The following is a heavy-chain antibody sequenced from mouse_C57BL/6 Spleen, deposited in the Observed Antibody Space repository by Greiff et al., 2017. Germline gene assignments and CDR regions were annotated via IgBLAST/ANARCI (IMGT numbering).Heavy chain of an antibody. V-gene: IGHV1-64*01. CDR2: IHPNSGST. CDR1: GYTFTSYW. D-gene: IGHD2-5*01. J-gene: IGHJ4*01. CDR3: ARYDYSNYDYYAMDY. Sequence: QVQLQQPGAELVKPGASVKLSCKASGYTFTSYWMHWVKQRPGQGLEWIGMIHPNSGSTNYNEKFKSKATLTVDKSSSTAYMQLSSLTSEDSAVYDCARYDYSNYDYYAMDYWGQGTSVTVSS.